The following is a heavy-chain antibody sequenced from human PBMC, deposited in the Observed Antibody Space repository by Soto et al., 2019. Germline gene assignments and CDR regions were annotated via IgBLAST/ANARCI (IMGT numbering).Heavy chain of an antibody. CDR2: IYSGGST. D-gene: IGHD2-21*02. J-gene: IGHJ3*01. CDR3: ARGDLGGFDL. CDR1: GFTVSSNY. V-gene: IGHV3-66*01. Sequence: PGGSLRLSCAVSGFTVSSNYMSWVRQAPGKGLEWVSIIYSGGSTYYADSVKGRFTISRDNSKNTLYLQMNNVRVEDTAVYYCARGDLGGFDLWGQGTTVTVSS.